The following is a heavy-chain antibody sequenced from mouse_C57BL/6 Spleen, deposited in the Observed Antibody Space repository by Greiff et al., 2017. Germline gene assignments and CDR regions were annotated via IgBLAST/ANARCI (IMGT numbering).Heavy chain of an antibody. V-gene: IGHV6-3*01. CDR2: IRLKSDNYAT. CDR1: GFTFSNYW. J-gene: IGHJ4*01. D-gene: IGHD2-1*01. CDR3: IDLLRMDY. Sequence: EVKLVESGGGLVQPGGSMKLSCVASGFTFSNYWMNWVRQSPEKGLEWVAQIRLKSDNYATHYAESVKGRFTISRDDSKSSVYQQMNNLRAEDTRIYYCIDLLRMDYWGQGTSVTVSS.